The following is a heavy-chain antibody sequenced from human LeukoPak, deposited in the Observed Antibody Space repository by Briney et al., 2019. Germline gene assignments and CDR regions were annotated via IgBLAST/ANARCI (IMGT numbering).Heavy chain of an antibody. J-gene: IGHJ4*02. CDR2: IWYDGSRK. CDR1: GFTFGSNI. V-gene: IGHV3-33*06. D-gene: IGHD1-26*01. CDR3: AKDKWEDRGNYYHYFDY. Sequence: GGSLRLSCAPSGFTFGSNIMHWVRQAPGKGLEWVAGIWYDGSRKHYADSAEGRFSISRDNSKNTLDLQMNSLRAEDTAVYYCAKDKWEDRGNYYHYFDYWGQGTLVTVSS.